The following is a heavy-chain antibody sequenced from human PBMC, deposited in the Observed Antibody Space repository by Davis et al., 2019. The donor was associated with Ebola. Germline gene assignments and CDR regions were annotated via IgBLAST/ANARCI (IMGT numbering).Heavy chain of an antibody. CDR2: IYNSGRT. J-gene: IGHJ4*02. Sequence: SETLSLTCTVSGCSISSYYLSWIRQPPGKGLQWIGSIYNSGRTNYSPSLKSRVTISVDTSKNHFSLDLSSVTAADTAVYYRAREHREGYQNGEFDYWGLGTLVTVSS. CDR3: AREHREGYQNGEFDY. CDR1: GCSISSYY. D-gene: IGHD5-24*01. V-gene: IGHV4-59*01.